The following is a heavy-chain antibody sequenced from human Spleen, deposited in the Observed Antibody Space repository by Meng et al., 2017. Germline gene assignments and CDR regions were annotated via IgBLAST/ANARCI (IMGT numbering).Heavy chain of an antibody. CDR2: ISDSGTTV. Sequence: GESLKISCVASGFTLSDYYMTWICQAPGKGLEWVSSISDSGTTVYYADSVKGRFTISRDNAKSSLYLQMNSLRAEDTAVYYCARGGSAYGMDVWGQGTTVTVSS. J-gene: IGHJ6*02. D-gene: IGHD6-25*01. CDR3: ARGGSAYGMDV. CDR1: GFTLSDYY. V-gene: IGHV3-11*04.